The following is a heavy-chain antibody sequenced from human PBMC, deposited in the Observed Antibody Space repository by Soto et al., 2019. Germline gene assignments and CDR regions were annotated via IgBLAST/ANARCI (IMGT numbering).Heavy chain of an antibody. D-gene: IGHD4-17*01. CDR3: ARLVTTVSTWWFDP. Sequence: PSETLSLTCTVSGGSISSGAYYWSWIRQHPGKGLECLGYMYYSGNTYYNPSLKSRVAISVDTSKNQFSLKVASVTAADTAVYYCARLVTTVSTWWFDPWGLGTLVTVSS. V-gene: IGHV4-31*03. CDR2: MYYSGNT. J-gene: IGHJ5*02. CDR1: GGSISSGAYY.